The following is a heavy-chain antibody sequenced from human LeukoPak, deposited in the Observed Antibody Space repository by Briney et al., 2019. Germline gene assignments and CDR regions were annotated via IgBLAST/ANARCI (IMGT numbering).Heavy chain of an antibody. CDR2: TSTSGST. D-gene: IGHD3-22*01. V-gene: IGHV4-4*09. Sequence: SETLSLTCAVSAASISNYYWSWIRQAPGKGLEWIGYTSTSGSTNYNPSLKSRVSISLDTSKNRFSLNLNFVTAADTAVYYCASPRSGYRYTFDYWGQGALATVSS. J-gene: IGHJ4*02. CDR1: AASISNYY. CDR3: ASPRSGYRYTFDY.